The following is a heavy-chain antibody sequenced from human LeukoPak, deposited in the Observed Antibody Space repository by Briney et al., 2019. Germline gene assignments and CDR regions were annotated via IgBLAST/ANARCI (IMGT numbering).Heavy chain of an antibody. V-gene: IGHV3-13*01. CDR2: IGTAGDT. D-gene: IGHD2-2*01. Sequence: GGSLRLSCAASGFTFSSYDMHWVRQATGKGLEWVSAIGTAGDTYYPGSVKGRFTISRENAKNSLYLQMNSLRAGDTAVYYCARSYCSSASCPSRFDYWGQGTLVTVSS. CDR3: ARSYCSSASCPSRFDY. J-gene: IGHJ4*02. CDR1: GFTFSSYD.